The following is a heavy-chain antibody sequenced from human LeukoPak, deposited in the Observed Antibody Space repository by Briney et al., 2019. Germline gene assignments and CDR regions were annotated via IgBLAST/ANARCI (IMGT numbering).Heavy chain of an antibody. CDR3: ARGGNYYDSSGYYPIPNDYYYYGMDV. D-gene: IGHD3-22*01. CDR1: GGSISSYY. Sequence: SETLSLTGTVSGGSISSYYWSWIRQPPGKGLEWIGYIYYSGSTNYNPSLKSRVTISVDTSKNQFSLKLSSVTAADTAVYYCARGGNYYDSSGYYPIPNDYYYYGMDVWGQGTTVTVSS. J-gene: IGHJ6*02. V-gene: IGHV4-59*01. CDR2: IYYSGST.